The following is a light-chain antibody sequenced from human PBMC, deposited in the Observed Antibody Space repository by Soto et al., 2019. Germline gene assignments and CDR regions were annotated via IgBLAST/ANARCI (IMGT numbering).Light chain of an antibody. CDR3: TQDVSTPTT. Sequence: DIVVTQSPGTLSLSPGERDTLSCRASQSVISSKLAWYQQKSGQAPRLVIFGASNRATGIPDRFSDSGSGTDFTLIFISLVPEDFVVYLGTQDVSTPTTFGGRTKADIK. V-gene: IGKV3-20*01. CDR2: GAS. J-gene: IGKJ4*01. CDR1: QSVISSK.